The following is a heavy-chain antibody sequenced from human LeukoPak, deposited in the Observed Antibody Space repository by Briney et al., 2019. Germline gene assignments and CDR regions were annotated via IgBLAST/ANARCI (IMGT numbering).Heavy chain of an antibody. CDR3: VRYGSSLMQY. CDR1: GFSFSNYW. CDR2: IKEDGSEK. Sequence: PGGSLRLSCAVSGFSFSNYWMSWVRQAPGKGLEWLANIKEDGSEKYYVDSVKGRFTISRDNAKNSLYLQMRSLRAEDTAVYYCVRYGSSLMQYWGQGTLVPVSS. V-gene: IGHV3-7*01. J-gene: IGHJ4*02. D-gene: IGHD3-16*02.